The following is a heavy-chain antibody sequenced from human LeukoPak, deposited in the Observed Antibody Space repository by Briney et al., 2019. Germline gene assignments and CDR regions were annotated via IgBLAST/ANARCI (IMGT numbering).Heavy chain of an antibody. CDR2: IGGSGHST. CDR1: RFTFSSYA. V-gene: IGHV3-23*01. D-gene: IGHD3-10*01. J-gene: IGHJ5*02. CDR3: AKAPYQYASGSPNWFDP. Sequence: GGSLRLSCVASRFTFSSYAMNWVRQAPGKGLEWVSDIGGSGHSTYYTDSVKGRFTISRDNFKNTLYLQMNSLRADDTAVYYCAKAPYQYASGSPNWFDPWGQGTLVTVSS.